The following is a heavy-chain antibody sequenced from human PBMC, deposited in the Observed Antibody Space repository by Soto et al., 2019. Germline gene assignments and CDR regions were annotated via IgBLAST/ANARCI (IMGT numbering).Heavy chain of an antibody. CDR1: GFTFSSYS. Sequence: PGGSLRLSCAASGFTFSSYSMNWVRQAPGKGLEWVSYISISSSTIYYADSVKGRFTISRDNAKNSLYLQMNSLRAEDTAVYYCAREWDGDGYNSGWFDPWGQGTLVTVSS. J-gene: IGHJ5*02. CDR3: AREWDGDGYNSGWFDP. V-gene: IGHV3-48*01. CDR2: ISISSSTI. D-gene: IGHD5-12*01.